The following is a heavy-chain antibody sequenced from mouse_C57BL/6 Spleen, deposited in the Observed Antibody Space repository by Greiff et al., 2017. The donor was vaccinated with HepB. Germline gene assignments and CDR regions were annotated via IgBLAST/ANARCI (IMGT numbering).Heavy chain of an antibody. CDR1: GYSFTGYY. Sequence: EVQLQQSGPELVKPGASVKISCKASGYSFTGYYMHWVKQSSEKSLEWIGEINPSTGGTSYNQKFKGKATLTVDKSSSTAYMQLKSLTSEDSAVYYCAREGITTVVATGNYFDYWGQGTTLTVSS. D-gene: IGHD1-1*01. CDR3: AREGITTVVATGNYFDY. CDR2: INPSTGGT. V-gene: IGHV1-43*01. J-gene: IGHJ2*01.